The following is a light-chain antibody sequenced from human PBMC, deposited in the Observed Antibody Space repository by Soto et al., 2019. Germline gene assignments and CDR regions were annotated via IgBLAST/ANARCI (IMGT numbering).Light chain of an antibody. V-gene: IGKV2D-29*01. CDR1: QSLLQSDGNTY. CDR2: AVS. J-gene: IGKJ1*01. CDR3: MQSIELPRT. Sequence: DVVMTQSPLSLSVTPGQPASISCKSSQSLLQSDGNTYLYWYLQKRGQPPQLXIYAVSNRFSGVPERFSGSGSGTDFTLKISRVEAEDVGVYYCMQSIELPRTFGQGTKVDIK.